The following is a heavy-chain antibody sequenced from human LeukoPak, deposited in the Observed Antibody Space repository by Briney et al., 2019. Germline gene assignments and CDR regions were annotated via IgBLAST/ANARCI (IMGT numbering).Heavy chain of an antibody. CDR1: GFTFSSSA. J-gene: IGHJ4*02. D-gene: IGHD2-15*01. CDR2: ISDSGANT. CDR3: RQSGGNSWRPDGDY. Sequence: GGSLRPSCSPSGFTFSSSAMHWVRQAPGKGLDYDSAISDSGANTYYTDSVKGSFTISGDNSKNTLYLQMSSRRPEDTAVYYCRQSGGNSWRPDGDYWGQGTLVTVSS. V-gene: IGHV3-64D*09.